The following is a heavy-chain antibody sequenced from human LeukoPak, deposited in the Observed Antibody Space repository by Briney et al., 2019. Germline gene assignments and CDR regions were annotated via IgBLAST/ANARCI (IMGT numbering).Heavy chain of an antibody. J-gene: IGHJ4*02. D-gene: IGHD3-10*01. CDR1: GFTFSSFE. V-gene: IGHV3-48*03. CDR2: INSIGSTI. CDR3: AGGYKSGAGSY. Sequence: GGALRLSCAASGFTFSSFEMNWVRQAPGKGLEWVSYINSIGSTIYYADSVKGRFTISRDNAKNSLYLQMNSLRTEDRAVYYCAGGYKSGAGSYWGRGTLVTVSS.